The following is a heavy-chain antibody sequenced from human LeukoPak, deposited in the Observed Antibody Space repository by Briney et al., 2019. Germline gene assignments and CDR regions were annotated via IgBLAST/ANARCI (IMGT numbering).Heavy chain of an antibody. J-gene: IGHJ6*03. CDR1: GFTFDDYA. CDR2: ISWNSGSI. Sequence: GGSLRLSCAASGFTFDDYAMHWVRQAPGKGLEWVSGISWNSGSIGYADSVKGRFTISRDNAKNSLYLQMNSLRAEDTALYYCARVYAPSYYYYYMDVWGKGTTDTVSS. CDR3: ARVYAPSYYYYYMDV. V-gene: IGHV3-9*01. D-gene: IGHD2-8*01.